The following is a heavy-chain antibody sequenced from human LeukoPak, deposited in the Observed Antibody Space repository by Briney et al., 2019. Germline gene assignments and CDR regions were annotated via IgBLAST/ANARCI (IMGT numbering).Heavy chain of an antibody. J-gene: IGHJ4*02. CDR2: IYYSGST. Sequence: PSETLSLTCTVSGGSISSSTYFWGWLRQPPGKGLEWIGSIYYSGSTFYNPSLKSRVTISVDTSKNRFSLKLTSVTAADTAVYYCARQGGYIISSFDSWGQGTLVTVSS. CDR1: GGSISSSTYF. CDR3: ARQGGYIISSFDS. D-gene: IGHD6-6*01. V-gene: IGHV4-39*01.